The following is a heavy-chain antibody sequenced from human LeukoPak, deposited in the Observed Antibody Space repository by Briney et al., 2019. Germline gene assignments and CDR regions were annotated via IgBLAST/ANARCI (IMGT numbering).Heavy chain of an antibody. CDR2: IYYSGST. Sequence: SETLSLTCTVSGGSISSYYWSWIRQPPGKGLVWIGYIYYSGSTNYNPSLKSRVTISVDTSKNQFSLKLSSVTAADTAVYYCARDRATNDAFDIWGQGTMVTVSS. CDR3: ARDRATNDAFDI. CDR1: GGSISSYY. J-gene: IGHJ3*02. V-gene: IGHV4-59*01. D-gene: IGHD5-24*01.